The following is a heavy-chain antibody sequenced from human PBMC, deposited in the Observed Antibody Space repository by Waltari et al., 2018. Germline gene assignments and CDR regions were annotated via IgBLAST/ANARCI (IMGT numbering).Heavy chain of an antibody. CDR3: ARGLEYYYDISGYYYAPYNFDY. V-gene: IGHV4-34*01. CDR2: INHSGST. D-gene: IGHD3-22*01. J-gene: IGHJ4*02. Sequence: GAGLLKPSETLSLTCAVYGGSFSGYYRSWIRQPPGKGLEWIGEINHSGSTNYNPSLKSRVTISVDTSKNQFSLKLSSVTAADTAVYYCARGLEYYYDISGYYYAPYNFDYWGQGTLVTVSS. CDR1: GGSFSGYY.